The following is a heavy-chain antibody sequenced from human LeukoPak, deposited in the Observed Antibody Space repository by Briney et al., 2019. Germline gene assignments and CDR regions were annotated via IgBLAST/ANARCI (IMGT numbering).Heavy chain of an antibody. V-gene: IGHV3-23*01. D-gene: IGHD5-24*01. J-gene: IGHJ4*02. Sequence: GGSLRLSCAASGFTFSSYAMSWVRQAPGKGLEWVSGISGSGASTYYADSVKGRFTISRDNSKNTLYLQMNSLRAEDTAVYSCAKETDYNYIYYFDYWGQGTLVTVSS. CDR1: GFTFSSYA. CDR2: ISGSGAST. CDR3: AKETDYNYIYYFDY.